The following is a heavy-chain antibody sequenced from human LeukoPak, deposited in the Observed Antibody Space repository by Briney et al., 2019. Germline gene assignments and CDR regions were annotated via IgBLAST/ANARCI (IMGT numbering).Heavy chain of an antibody. D-gene: IGHD5-12*01. V-gene: IGHV4-34*01. CDR3: ARGYSGYGSPLGY. CDR2: INHSGST. Sequence: PSETLSLTCAVYGGSFSGYYWSWIRQPPGKGLEWVGEINHSGSTNYNPSLKSRVTISVDTSKNQFSLKLSSVTAADTAVYYCARGYSGYGSPLGYWGQGTLVTVSS. J-gene: IGHJ4*02. CDR1: GGSFSGYY.